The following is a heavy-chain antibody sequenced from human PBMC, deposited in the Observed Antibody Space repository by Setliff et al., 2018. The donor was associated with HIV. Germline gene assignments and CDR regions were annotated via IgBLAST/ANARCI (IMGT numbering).Heavy chain of an antibody. CDR1: GGSISSSSYY. V-gene: IGHV4-39*01. CDR3: ASPTSDLYSGSPE. CDR2: IYYSGST. J-gene: IGHJ4*02. Sequence: SETLSLTCTVSGGSISSSSYYWGWIRQPPGKGLEWIGSIYYSGSTYYNPSLKSRVTVSVDTSKNQFSLKLSSVTAADTAVYYCASPTSDLYSGSPEWGQGTLVTVSS. D-gene: IGHD1-26*01.